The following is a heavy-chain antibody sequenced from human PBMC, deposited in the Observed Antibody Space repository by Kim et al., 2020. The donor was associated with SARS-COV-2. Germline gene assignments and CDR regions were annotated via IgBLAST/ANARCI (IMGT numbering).Heavy chain of an antibody. CDR1: GGSFSGYY. CDR2: INHSGST. CDR3: ARGGMITFGGVIARNFDY. Sequence: SETLSLTCAVYGGSFSGYYWNWIRQPPGKGLEWIGEINHSGSTNYNPSLKSRVTISVDTSKNQFSLKLSSVTAADTAVYYCARGGMITFGGVIARNFDYWGQGTLVTVSS. D-gene: IGHD3-16*02. J-gene: IGHJ4*02. V-gene: IGHV4-34*01.